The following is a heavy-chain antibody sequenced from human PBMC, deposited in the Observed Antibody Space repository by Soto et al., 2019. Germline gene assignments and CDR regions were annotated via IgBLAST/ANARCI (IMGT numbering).Heavy chain of an antibody. V-gene: IGHV4-31*03. CDR1: GGSISSGGYY. CDR2: IYSSGST. D-gene: IGHD3-10*01. CDR3: EGGYGSEYYYYYYGMDV. J-gene: IGHJ6*02. Sequence: QVQLQESGPGLVKPSQTLSLTCTVSGGSISSGGYYWSWIRQHPGKGLEWIGYIYSSGSTYYNPPLKSRVTMSVDTFTNQVSLKLSSVTAADKAVYFCEGGYGSEYYYYYYGMDVWCQGTTVTVSS.